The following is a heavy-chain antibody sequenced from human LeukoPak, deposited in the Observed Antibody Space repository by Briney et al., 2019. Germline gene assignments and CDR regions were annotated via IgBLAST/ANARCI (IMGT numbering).Heavy chain of an antibody. CDR1: GFNSRDSA. CDR3: AADYGDYLSPSD. Sequence: PGGSLRLSCAASGFNSRDSAMHWVRQPPGKGLEGVAVTSYDGTNKYYADSVKGRFTISRDNSKNTLYLQMNSLTLEDTAVYYCAADYGDYLSPSDWGQGTLVTVSS. CDR2: TSYDGTNK. J-gene: IGHJ4*02. V-gene: IGHV3-30*04. D-gene: IGHD4-17*01.